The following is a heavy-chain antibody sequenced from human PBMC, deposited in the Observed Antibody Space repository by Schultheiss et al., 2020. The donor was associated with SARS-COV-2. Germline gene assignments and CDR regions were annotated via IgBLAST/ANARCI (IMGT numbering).Heavy chain of an antibody. CDR2: INHSGST. Sequence: SETLSLTCTVSGGSISSSSYYWGWIRQPPGKGLEWIGEINHSGSTNYNPSLKSRVTISVDTSKNQFSLKLSSVTAADTAVYYCARADVLRYYFDYWGQGNLVTVSS. D-gene: IGHD3-3*01. J-gene: IGHJ4*02. CDR3: ARADVLRYYFDY. CDR1: GGSISSSSYY. V-gene: IGHV4-39*07.